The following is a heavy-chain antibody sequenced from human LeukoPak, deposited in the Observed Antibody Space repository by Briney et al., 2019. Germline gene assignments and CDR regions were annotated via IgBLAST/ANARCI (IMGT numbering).Heavy chain of an antibody. Sequence: ASVKVSCKASGGTFSIYAISWVRQAPGQGLEWMGGIIPIFGTANYSQKFQGRVTITADESTSTAYMELSSLRSEDTAVYYCASDDPGDQSYYYYGMDVWGQGTTVTVSS. CDR1: GGTFSIYA. CDR3: ASDDPGDQSYYYYGMDV. J-gene: IGHJ6*02. CDR2: IIPIFGTA. D-gene: IGHD4-17*01. V-gene: IGHV1-69*01.